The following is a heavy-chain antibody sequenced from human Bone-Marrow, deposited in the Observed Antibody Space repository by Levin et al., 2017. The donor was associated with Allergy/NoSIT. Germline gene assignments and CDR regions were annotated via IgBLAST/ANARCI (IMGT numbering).Heavy chain of an antibody. V-gene: IGHV4-31*03. J-gene: IGHJ4*02. CDR2: IYHSGTT. CDR3: TREGEYGDSYD. CDR1: GGSIRSGGFY. Sequence: SQTLSLTCTDSGGSIRSGGFYWNWIRQHPGKGLEWIGYIYHSGTTNYNPSFKSRVTISEDRSQNQVSLKLDSVTFADTALYFCTREGEYGDSYDWGQGILVTVSS. D-gene: IGHD4-17*01.